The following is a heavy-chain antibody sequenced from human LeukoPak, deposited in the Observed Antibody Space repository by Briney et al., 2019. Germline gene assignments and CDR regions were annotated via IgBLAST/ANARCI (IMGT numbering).Heavy chain of an antibody. J-gene: IGHJ4*02. CDR1: GDYITTTNYY. Sequence: SETLSLTCNVSGDYITTTNYYWAWIRQPPGKGLEWIASVFYSGTTYYNSSLKSRVVISMDTSRKQISLRLSSVTATDTAIYYCARRSRLYKHETTGYHDSWGQGTLVTVSS. CDR2: VFYSGTT. CDR3: ARRSRLYKHETTGYHDS. D-gene: IGHD3-9*01. V-gene: IGHV4-39*01.